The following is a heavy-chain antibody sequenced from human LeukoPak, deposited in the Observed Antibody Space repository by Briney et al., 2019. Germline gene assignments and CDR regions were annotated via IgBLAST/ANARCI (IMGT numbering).Heavy chain of an antibody. Sequence: GGSLRLSCAASGFTVSSNYMNWVRQAPGKGLEWVGRIKRKTDGGTTDYAAPVKGRFTISRDDSKTSLYLQMNNLKTEDTAVYYCARDGRCGGDCYASWGQGTLVTVSS. CDR1: GFTVSSNY. D-gene: IGHD2-21*02. V-gene: IGHV3-15*01. CDR2: IKRKTDGGTT. CDR3: ARDGRCGGDCYAS. J-gene: IGHJ4*02.